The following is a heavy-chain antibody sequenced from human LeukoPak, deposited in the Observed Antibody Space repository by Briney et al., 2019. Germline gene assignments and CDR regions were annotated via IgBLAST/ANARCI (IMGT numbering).Heavy chain of an antibody. D-gene: IGHD1/OR15-1a*01. CDR3: ARMEQGAFDI. CDR1: GGTFSSYA. V-gene: IGHV1-2*04. J-gene: IGHJ3*02. Sequence: GASVKVSCKASGGTFSSYAISWVRQAPGQGLEWMGWINPNSGGTNYAQKFQGWVTMTRDTSISTAYMELSRLRSDDTAVYYCARMEQGAFDIWGQGTMVTVSS. CDR2: INPNSGGT.